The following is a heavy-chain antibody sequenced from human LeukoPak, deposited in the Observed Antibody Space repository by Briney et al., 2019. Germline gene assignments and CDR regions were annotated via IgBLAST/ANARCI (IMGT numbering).Heavy chain of an antibody. Sequence: GGSLRLSCAGTGFAFNMFAIAWVRQAPGKGLEWVSGLSRGGSTTNYADSVKGRFTISRDKSQNSVFLQLNSLRPETTAVYYCARQQRIRHCSEGVCTEGYYFDYWGQGTLVTVSS. CDR3: ARQQRIRHCSEGVCTEGYYFDY. CDR1: GFAFNMFA. J-gene: IGHJ4*02. CDR2: LSRGGSTT. D-gene: IGHD2-15*01. V-gene: IGHV3-23*01.